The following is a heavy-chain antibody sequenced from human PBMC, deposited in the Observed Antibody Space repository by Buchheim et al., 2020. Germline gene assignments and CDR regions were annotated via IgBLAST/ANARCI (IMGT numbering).Heavy chain of an antibody. V-gene: IGHV4-34*01. CDR2: INHSGST. Sequence: QVQLQQWGAGLLKPSETLSLTCAVYGGSFSGYYWSWIRQPPGKGLEWIGEINHSGSTNYNPSLKSRVTISVDTSKNQFSQKLSSVTAADTAVYYCARGYCSGGSCYSPLDYFDYWGQGTL. CDR3: ARGYCSGGSCYSPLDYFDY. CDR1: GGSFSGYY. J-gene: IGHJ4*02. D-gene: IGHD2-15*01.